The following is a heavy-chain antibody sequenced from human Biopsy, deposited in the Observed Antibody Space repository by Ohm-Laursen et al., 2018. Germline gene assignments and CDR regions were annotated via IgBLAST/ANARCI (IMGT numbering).Heavy chain of an antibody. V-gene: IGHV3-53*01. Sequence: SLRLSCAASGITVNEHYMSWVRQAPGTGLEWVSSLHDRVVTYYADSVKGRFTISGDNSKNTLYLQMNGLRAEDTAVYFCQGGHLPPGQFYGVDAWGQGTTVTVSS. D-gene: IGHD3-16*01. CDR3: QGGHLPPGQFYGVDA. J-gene: IGHJ6*02. CDR2: LHDRVVT. CDR1: GITVNEHY.